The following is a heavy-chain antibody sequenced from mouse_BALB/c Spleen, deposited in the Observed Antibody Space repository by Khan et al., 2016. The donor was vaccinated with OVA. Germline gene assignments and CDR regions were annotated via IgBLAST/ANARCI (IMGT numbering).Heavy chain of an antibody. CDR2: IYPGNSDT. Sequence: EVQLQQSGTVLARPGASVKMSCKASGYSFTNYWMHWVKQRPGQVLEWVGAIYPGNSDTRFNQKFKGKAKLTAVTSASTAYMELSSLTSEDSAVYYCTRSYDSYYFDHWGQGTTLTVSS. CDR3: TRSYDSYYFDH. D-gene: IGHD2-4*01. CDR1: GYSFTNYW. J-gene: IGHJ2*01. V-gene: IGHV1-5*01.